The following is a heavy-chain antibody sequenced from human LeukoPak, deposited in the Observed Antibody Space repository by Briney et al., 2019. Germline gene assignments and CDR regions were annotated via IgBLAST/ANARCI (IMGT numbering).Heavy chain of an antibody. Sequence: GGSLRLSCAASGFTFSSYAMAWVRQAPGKELEWVSDISGSGGSTYYADSVRGRFTISRDNSKNTLYLQMNSLKTEDTAVYYCTTQTTVTTDYWGQGTLVTVSS. CDR2: ISGSGGST. V-gene: IGHV3-23*01. J-gene: IGHJ4*02. CDR1: GFTFSSYA. D-gene: IGHD4-17*01. CDR3: TTQTTVTTDY.